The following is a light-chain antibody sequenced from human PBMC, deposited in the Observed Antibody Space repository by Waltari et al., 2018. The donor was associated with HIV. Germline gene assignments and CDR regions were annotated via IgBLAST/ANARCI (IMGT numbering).Light chain of an antibody. CDR3: LLYYSGARV. Sequence: QAVVTQEPSLTVSPGGTVTLTCGSSTGTVTSGHYPYWFQQKPGQAPRTLIYDTRPTHSWTPARFSGSLLGGKTALTLSGAQPEDEADYYCLLYYSGARVFGGGTKLTVL. CDR1: TGTVTSGHY. V-gene: IGLV7-46*01. CDR2: DTR. J-gene: IGLJ2*01.